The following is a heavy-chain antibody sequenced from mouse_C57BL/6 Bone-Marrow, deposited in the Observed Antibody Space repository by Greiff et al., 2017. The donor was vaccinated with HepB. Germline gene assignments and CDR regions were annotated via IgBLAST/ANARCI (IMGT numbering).Heavy chain of an antibody. CDR1: GYTFTSYG. J-gene: IGHJ4*01. CDR2: IYIGNGYT. V-gene: IGHV1-58*01. D-gene: IGHD1-1*01. Sequence: VQLQQSGAELARPGASVKLSCKASGYTFTSYGISWVKQRPGQGLEWIGYIYIGNGYTEYNEKFKGKATLTSDTSSSTAYMQLSSLTSEDSAIYFCARWVYYYGSSFYAMDYWGQGTSVTVSS. CDR3: ARWVYYYGSSFYAMDY.